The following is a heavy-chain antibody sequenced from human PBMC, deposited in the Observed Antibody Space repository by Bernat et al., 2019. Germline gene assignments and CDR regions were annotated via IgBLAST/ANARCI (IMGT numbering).Heavy chain of an antibody. CDR1: GFTVSSNY. J-gene: IGHJ4*02. CDR2: IYSGGST. Sequence: EVQLVETGGGLIQPGGSLRLSCAASGFTVSSNYMSWVRQAPGKGLEWVSVIYSGGSTYYADSVKGRFTISGENSKNTLYLQMNSLRAEDTAVYYCARGGSSSWYIDYWGQGTLVTVSS. D-gene: IGHD6-13*01. CDR3: ARGGSSSWYIDY. V-gene: IGHV3-53*02.